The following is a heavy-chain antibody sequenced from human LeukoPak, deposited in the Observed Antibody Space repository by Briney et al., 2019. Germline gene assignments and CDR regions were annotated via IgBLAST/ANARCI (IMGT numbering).Heavy chain of an antibody. CDR1: GDTFTSYG. CDR3: ARDLSGSYYPYFDY. Sequence: GASVKVSCKASGDTFTSYGISWVRQAPGQGLEWMGWISAYNGNTNYAQKLQGRVTMTTATSTAHMELRSLRSDDTAVYYCARDLSGSYYPYFDYWGQGTLVTVSS. J-gene: IGHJ4*02. D-gene: IGHD1-26*01. V-gene: IGHV1-18*01. CDR2: ISAYNGNT.